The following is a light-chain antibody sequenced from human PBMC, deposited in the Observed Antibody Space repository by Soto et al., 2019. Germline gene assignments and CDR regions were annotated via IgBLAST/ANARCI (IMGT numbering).Light chain of an antibody. V-gene: IGKV1D-13*01. CDR3: QQFNNYIT. J-gene: IGKJ5*01. CDR1: QGISSA. Sequence: AIQLTQSPSSLSASVGDRVTITCRASQGISSALAWYQQKPGKAPKLLIYDASSLESGVPSRFSGSGSGTDFTLTISSLQPEYFATYYCQQFNNYITFGQGTRLEIK. CDR2: DAS.